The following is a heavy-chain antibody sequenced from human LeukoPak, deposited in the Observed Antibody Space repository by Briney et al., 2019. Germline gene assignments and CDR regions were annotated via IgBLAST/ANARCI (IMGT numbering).Heavy chain of an antibody. CDR3: AREGRVSGYDFDC. CDR1: GFTFSSYW. V-gene: IGHV3-74*03. J-gene: IGHJ4*02. D-gene: IGHD5-12*01. CDR2: INSDGSSI. Sequence: GSLRLSCSGSGFTFSSYWMDWVRPAPGKGLVWVSRINSDGSSITYADSVKGRFTISRDNAKNTLYLQMNSLRVEDTAVYYCAREGRVSGYDFDCWGQGTLVTVSS.